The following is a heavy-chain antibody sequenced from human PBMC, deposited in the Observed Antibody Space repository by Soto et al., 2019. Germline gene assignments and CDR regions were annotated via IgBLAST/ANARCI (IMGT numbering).Heavy chain of an antibody. J-gene: IGHJ5*02. Sequence: PSETLSLTCTVSGVSVSSGSYYWSWIRQPPGKGLEWIGYIYYSGSTNYNPSLKSRVTISVDTSKNQFSLKLSSVTAADTAVYYCARAGGSYHGRWFDPWGQGTLVTVSS. D-gene: IGHD1-26*01. CDR2: IYYSGST. V-gene: IGHV4-61*01. CDR1: GVSVSSGSYY. CDR3: ARAGGSYHGRWFDP.